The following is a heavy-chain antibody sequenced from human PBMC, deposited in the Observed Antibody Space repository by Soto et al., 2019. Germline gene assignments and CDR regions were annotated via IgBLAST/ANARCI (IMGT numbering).Heavy chain of an antibody. CDR3: ARGAPRPRDVPTYFHS. CDR2: IYYTGDT. J-gene: IGHJ4*02. V-gene: IGHV4-31*03. Sequence: PSETLSLTCSASGDSMTSGGYYWSWVRHHPGKGLEWVGSIYYTGDTYFNPSLKSRITVSMDTSKNEFSLKLTSVTSADTAVYFCARGAPRPRDVPTYFHSWGQGTLVTVSS. CDR1: GDSMTSGGYY.